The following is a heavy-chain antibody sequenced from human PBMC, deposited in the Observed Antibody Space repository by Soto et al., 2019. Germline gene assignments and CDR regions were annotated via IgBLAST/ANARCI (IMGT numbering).Heavy chain of an antibody. CDR3: ARDPDSSGYYYFDY. CDR1: GGSISSGGYS. Sequence: PSETLSLTCAVSGGSISSGGYSWSWIRQPPGKGLEWIGYIDHSGSTYYNPSLKSRVTISVDTSKKQFSLKLSSVTAEDMAVYYCARDPDSSGYYYFDYWGQGTLVTVSS. CDR2: IDHSGST. V-gene: IGHV4-30-2*01. J-gene: IGHJ4*02. D-gene: IGHD3-22*01.